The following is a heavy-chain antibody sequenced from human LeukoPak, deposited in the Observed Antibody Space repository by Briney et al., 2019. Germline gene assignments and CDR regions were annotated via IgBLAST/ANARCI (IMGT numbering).Heavy chain of an antibody. J-gene: IGHJ2*01. Sequence: PGGSLRLSCAASGFTFSSYGMHWVRQAPGKGLEWVAVIWYDGSNKYYADSVKGRFTISRDNSKNTLYLQMNSLRAEDTAVYYCARDPYYCSSTSCSRRSYWHFDLWGRGTLVTVSS. CDR2: IWYDGSNK. D-gene: IGHD2-2*01. V-gene: IGHV3-33*01. CDR3: ARDPYYCSSTSCSRRSYWHFDL. CDR1: GFTFSSYG.